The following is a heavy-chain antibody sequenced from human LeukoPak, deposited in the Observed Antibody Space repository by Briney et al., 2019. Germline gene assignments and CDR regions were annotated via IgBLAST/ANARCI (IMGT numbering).Heavy chain of an antibody. CDR1: GGTFGSYA. J-gene: IGHJ6*03. Sequence: SVKVSCKASGGTFGSYAISWVRQAPGQGLEWMGGIIPIFGTANYAQKFQGRVTITADESTSTAYMELSSLRSEDPAVYYCARVGYDAHWYYYYMDVWGKGTTVTVSS. D-gene: IGHD5-12*01. CDR3: ARVGYDAHWYYYYMDV. V-gene: IGHV1-69*01. CDR2: IIPIFGTA.